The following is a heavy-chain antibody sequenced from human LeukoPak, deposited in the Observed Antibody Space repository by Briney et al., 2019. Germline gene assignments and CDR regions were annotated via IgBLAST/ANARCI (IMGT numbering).Heavy chain of an antibody. Sequence: PGGSLRLSCAASGFTVSSNYMSWVRQAPGKGLEWVAVISYDGSNKYYADSVKGRFTISRDNSKNTLYLQMNSLRAEDTAVYYCAKAVGNQDFDYWGQGTLVTVSS. CDR1: GFTVSSNY. CDR2: ISYDGSNK. D-gene: IGHD1-14*01. CDR3: AKAVGNQDFDY. J-gene: IGHJ4*02. V-gene: IGHV3-30*18.